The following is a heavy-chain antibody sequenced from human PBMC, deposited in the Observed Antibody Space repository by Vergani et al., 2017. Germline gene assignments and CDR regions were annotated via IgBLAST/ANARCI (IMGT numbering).Heavy chain of an antibody. CDR3: ARGRDTRGAFDI. Sequence: QVQLVESGGGVVQPGRSLRLSCAASGFTFSSYGMHWVRQAPGKGLEWVAVISYDGSKKYYADSVKGRFTISRDNSKNTLYLQMNSLGAEDTAVYYCARGRDTRGAFDIWGQGTMVTVSS. D-gene: IGHD3-10*01. CDR2: ISYDGSKK. V-gene: IGHV3-30*03. J-gene: IGHJ3*02. CDR1: GFTFSSYG.